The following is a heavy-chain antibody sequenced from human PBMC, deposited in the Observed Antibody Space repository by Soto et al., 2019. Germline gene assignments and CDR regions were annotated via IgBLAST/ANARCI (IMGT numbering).Heavy chain of an antibody. CDR1: GGSLSNYG. CDR2: IIPVFGTA. V-gene: IGHV1-69*13. Sequence: SVKVSCKASGGSLSNYGISWVRQAPGQGLEWMGGIIPVFGTANYAQKFQGRVTITADESTNIVYMDVTSLRSEDTAVYYCARGAATKIVVTTYYAMDVWGQGTTVTVSS. J-gene: IGHJ6*02. D-gene: IGHD2-15*01. CDR3: ARGAATKIVVTTYYAMDV.